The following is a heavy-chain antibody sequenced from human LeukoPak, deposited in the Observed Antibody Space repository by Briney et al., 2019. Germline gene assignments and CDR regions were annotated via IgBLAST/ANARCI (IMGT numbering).Heavy chain of an antibody. CDR2: ISGYNGKT. CDR3: ARVRWFGELLRGDAFDI. V-gene: IGHV1-18*01. D-gene: IGHD3-10*01. Sequence: ASVKVSCKASGYTFTSYGVSWVRQGPGQGLEWMGWISGYNGKTNYAQKVQGRVTMTTDSSTNTAYMELRSLRSDDTAIYYCARVRWFGELLRGDAFDIWGQGTMVTVSS. J-gene: IGHJ3*02. CDR1: GYTFTSYG.